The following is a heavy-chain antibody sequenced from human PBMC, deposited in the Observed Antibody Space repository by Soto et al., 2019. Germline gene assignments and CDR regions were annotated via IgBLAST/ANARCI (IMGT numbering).Heavy chain of an antibody. CDR3: ARAVLQLDP. D-gene: IGHD3-10*01. CDR1: GGSISSGDYY. J-gene: IGHJ5*02. Sequence: SETLSLTCAVSGGSISSGDYYWSWIRQPPGKGLEWIGYIFYSGSTYYNPSLKSRVSISVDTSKNQFSLKLSSVTAADTAVYYCARAVLQLDPWGQGTLVTVSS. CDR2: IFYSGST. V-gene: IGHV4-30-4*01.